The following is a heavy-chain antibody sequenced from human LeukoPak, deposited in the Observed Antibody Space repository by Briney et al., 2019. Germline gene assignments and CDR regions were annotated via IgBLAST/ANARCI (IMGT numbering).Heavy chain of an antibody. J-gene: IGHJ3*02. D-gene: IGHD2-21*02. CDR2: IYIGGYR. Sequence: GSLRLSCAASGFTVSSNYMSWVRQAPGKGLEWVSVIYIGGYRDYADSAKGRFTISRDNSRNTLYLQMNSLRAEDTAVYYCARDRGCGDCYPPANDAFDIWGQGTMVTVSS. CDR1: GFTVSSNY. CDR3: ARDRGCGDCYPPANDAFDI. V-gene: IGHV3-66*01.